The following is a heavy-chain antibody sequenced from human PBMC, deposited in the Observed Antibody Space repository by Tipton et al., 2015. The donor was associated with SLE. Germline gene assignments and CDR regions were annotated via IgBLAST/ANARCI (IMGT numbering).Heavy chain of an antibody. Sequence: TLSLTCTVSGGSISSGSYYWSWIRQPPGKGLEWSGYIYYSGSTNYNPSLKSRVTISVDTSKNQFSLKLSSVTAADTAVYYCARDRGGGPTPDAFDIWGQGTMVTVSS. V-gene: IGHV4-61*01. J-gene: IGHJ3*02. CDR3: ARDRGGGPTPDAFDI. CDR2: IYYSGST. CDR1: GGSISSGSYY. D-gene: IGHD3-10*01.